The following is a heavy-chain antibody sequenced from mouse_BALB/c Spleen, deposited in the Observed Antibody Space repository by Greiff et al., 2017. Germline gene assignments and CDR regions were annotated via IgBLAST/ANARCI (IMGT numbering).Heavy chain of an antibody. CDR2: IWGDGST. Sequence: VKLMESGPGLVAPSQSLSITCTVSGFSLTGYGVNWVRQPPGKGLEWLGMIWGDGSTDYNSALKSRLSISKDNSKSQVFLKMNSLQTDDTARYYCARDQGVYYGNSAWFAYWGQGTLVTVSA. CDR3: ARDQGVYYGNSAWFAY. J-gene: IGHJ3*01. CDR1: GFSLTGYG. D-gene: IGHD2-1*01. V-gene: IGHV2-6-7*01.